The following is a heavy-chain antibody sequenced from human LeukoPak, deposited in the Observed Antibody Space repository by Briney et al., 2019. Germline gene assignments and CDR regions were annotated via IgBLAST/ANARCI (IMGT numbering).Heavy chain of an antibody. Sequence: GGSLRLSCAASGFTFSSYAMSWVRQAPGKGLEWVSAISGSGGSTYYAGSVKGRFTISRDNSKNTLYLQMNSLRAEDTAVYYCAKLKGIAAAGTVWFDPWGQGTLVTVSP. V-gene: IGHV3-23*01. D-gene: IGHD6-13*01. J-gene: IGHJ5*02. CDR3: AKLKGIAAAGTVWFDP. CDR1: GFTFSSYA. CDR2: ISGSGGST.